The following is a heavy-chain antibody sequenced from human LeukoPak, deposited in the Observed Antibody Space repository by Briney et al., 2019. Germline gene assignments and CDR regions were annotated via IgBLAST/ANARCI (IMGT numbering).Heavy chain of an antibody. CDR1: GFTFSSYW. CDR2: IKQDGSEK. CDR3: ARDQEYYDFWSGYEGYWFDP. J-gene: IGHJ5*02. D-gene: IGHD3-3*01. Sequence: PGGSLRLSCAASGFTFSSYWMSWVRQAPGEGLEWVANIKQDGSEKYYVDSVKGRFTISRDNAKNSLYLQMNSLRAEDTAVYYCARDQEYYDFWSGYEGYWFDPWGQGTLVTVSS. V-gene: IGHV3-7*01.